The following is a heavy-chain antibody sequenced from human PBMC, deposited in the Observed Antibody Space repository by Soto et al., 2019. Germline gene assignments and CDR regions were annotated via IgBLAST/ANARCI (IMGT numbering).Heavy chain of an antibody. CDR1: GYTFTSYG. J-gene: IGHJ4*02. Sequence: ASVKVSCKASGYTFTSYGISWVRQAPGQGLDWMGWISAYNGNTNYAQKLQGRVTMTTDTSTSTAYMELRSLRSDDTAVYYCARGSRLTVGITMIVVVIDYCGQGTLVIVSS. V-gene: IGHV1-18*01. CDR3: ARGSRLTVGITMIVVVIDY. CDR2: ISAYNGNT. D-gene: IGHD3-22*01.